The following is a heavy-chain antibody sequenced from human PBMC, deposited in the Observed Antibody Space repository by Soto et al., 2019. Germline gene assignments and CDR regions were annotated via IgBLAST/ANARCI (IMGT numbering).Heavy chain of an antibody. CDR1: GFTFSTYG. Sequence: GGSLRLSCAASGFTFSTYGMHWFRQAPGKGLEWVALVWYDGRNKDYADSVKGRFTISRDNSKNTLYMQMNSLRDEDTAVYYCVRAAGYSGNDYVYYYGMDVWGQGTTVTVSS. CDR3: VRAAGYSGNDYVYYYGMDV. D-gene: IGHD5-12*01. V-gene: IGHV3-33*01. J-gene: IGHJ6*02. CDR2: VWYDGRNK.